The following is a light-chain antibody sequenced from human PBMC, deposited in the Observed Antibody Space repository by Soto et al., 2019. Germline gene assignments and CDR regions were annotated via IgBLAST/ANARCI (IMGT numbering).Light chain of an antibody. J-gene: IGKJ1*01. CDR2: DTS. Sequence: EIVLTQSPATLSVSPGERATLSCRASQSVSSNLAWYQQKPGQAPRLLIYDTSTRATGVPDRFSGSGSGTDFTLTIRRLEPDDFAVYYCQKYGSFWTFGQGTKVDI. CDR3: QKYGSFWT. CDR1: QSVSSN. V-gene: IGKV3-20*01.